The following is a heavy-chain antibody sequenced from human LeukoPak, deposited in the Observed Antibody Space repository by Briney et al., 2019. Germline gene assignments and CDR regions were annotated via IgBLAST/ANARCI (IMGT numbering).Heavy chain of an antibody. CDR2: IHYSGST. V-gene: IGHV4-39*01. CDR3: ARRDTTGRIGRFDP. CDR1: GGSISGTSYY. Sequence: SETLSLTCTVSGGSISGTSYYWGWIRQPPGKGLEWIAGIHYSGSTYYNPSLKSRVTISVDTSKNQFSLKLTSVTAADTAAYYCARRDTTGRIGRFDPWGQGTLVNVSS. J-gene: IGHJ5*02. D-gene: IGHD1-1*01.